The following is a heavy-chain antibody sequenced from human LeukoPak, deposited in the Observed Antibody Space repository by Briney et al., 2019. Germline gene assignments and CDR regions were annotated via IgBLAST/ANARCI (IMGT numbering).Heavy chain of an antibody. V-gene: IGHV3-7*01. CDR2: IKQDGGET. CDR1: GFPFSSYW. J-gene: IGHJ3*02. Sequence: PGGSLRLSCAASGFPFSSYWMAWVRQAPGKGLEWVASIKQDGGETFYVDSVKGRFTISRDNAKNSLYLQMGSLRAEDMAVYYCARPSSSLLAFDIWGQGTMVTVSS. D-gene: IGHD6-6*01. CDR3: ARPSSSLLAFDI.